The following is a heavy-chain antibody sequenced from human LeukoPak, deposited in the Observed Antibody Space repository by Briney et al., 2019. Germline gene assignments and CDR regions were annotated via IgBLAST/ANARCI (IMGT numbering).Heavy chain of an antibody. CDR2: IYDYSGST. J-gene: IGHJ4*02. D-gene: IGHD3/OR15-3a*01. Sequence: SQTLSLTCNVSGVATRSGDYYWSWIRQHPGKGLEWIGFIYDYSGSTTSNPSLQSRVTISLDTSKNQFSLNLSSVTAADTAVYYCARAWTGEFDWWGQGTLVTVSS. CDR1: GVATRSGDYY. CDR3: ARAWTGEFDW. V-gene: IGHV4-31*03.